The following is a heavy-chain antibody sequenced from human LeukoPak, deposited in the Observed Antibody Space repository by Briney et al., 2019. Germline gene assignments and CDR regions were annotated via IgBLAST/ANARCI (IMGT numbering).Heavy chain of an antibody. CDR3: ARDYAVGESFDI. CDR1: GFTPSSYW. Sequence: GGSLRLSCAASGFTPSSYWMHSGRQAPGAGLGRVARITSDGSGTSHADSVKGRFTISRDNAKNSLYLQMNSLRAEDTAVYYCARDYAVGESFDIWGQGTLVTVSS. CDR2: ITSDGSGT. V-gene: IGHV3-74*01. D-gene: IGHD3-16*01. J-gene: IGHJ3*02.